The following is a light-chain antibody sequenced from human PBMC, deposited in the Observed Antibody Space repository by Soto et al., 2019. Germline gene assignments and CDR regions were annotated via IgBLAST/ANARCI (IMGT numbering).Light chain of an antibody. V-gene: IGKV1-39*01. J-gene: IGKJ3*01. CDR2: AAS. CDR3: QQNYSPVFS. Sequence: DIQMTQSPPSLSASVGDRVTISCRASQTINNYLNWYQQKPGKAPEVLIYAASSLQSGVPSRFSGSGSGTEFTLTISSVQPEDFATYYCQQNYSPVFSFGPGTKVDIK. CDR1: QTINNY.